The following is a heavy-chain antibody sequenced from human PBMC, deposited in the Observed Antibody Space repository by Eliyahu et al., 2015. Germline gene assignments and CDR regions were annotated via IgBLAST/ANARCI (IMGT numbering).Heavy chain of an antibody. V-gene: IGHV1-69*09. CDR2: IIPILGIA. J-gene: IGHJ6*02. Sequence: QVQLVQSGAEVKKPGSXVKVSXKASGXTFSSYAISWVRQAPGQGLEWMGRIIPILGIANYAQKFQGRVTITADKSTSTAYMELSSLRSEDTAVYYCAIWEKNYGMDVWGQGTTVTVSS. D-gene: IGHD1-26*01. CDR1: GXTFSSYA. CDR3: AIWEKNYGMDV.